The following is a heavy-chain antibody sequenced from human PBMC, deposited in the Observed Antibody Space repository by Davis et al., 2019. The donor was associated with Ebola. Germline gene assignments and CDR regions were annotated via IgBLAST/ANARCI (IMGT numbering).Heavy chain of an antibody. Sequence: ASVKVSCKVSGYTFSRYGMHWVRQAPGQSLEWMGWINGGDGHTKYSQKFQGRVTLARDTSASTAYMELSSLRPEDTAVYYCARDGFTLVVVAVDICDDWGQGTPVTVSS. V-gene: IGHV1-3*01. J-gene: IGHJ4*02. CDR1: GYTFSRYG. CDR2: INGGDGHT. D-gene: IGHD2-2*01. CDR3: ARDGFTLVVVAVDICDD.